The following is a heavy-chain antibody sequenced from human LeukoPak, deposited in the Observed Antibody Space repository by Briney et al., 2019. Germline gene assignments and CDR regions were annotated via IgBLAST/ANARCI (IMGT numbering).Heavy chain of an antibody. CDR2: INTNTGKP. D-gene: IGHD1-7*01. CDR1: GYTFNTYA. CDR3: ARSGADNWNYEFDC. V-gene: IGHV7-4-1*02. J-gene: IGHJ4*02. Sequence: ASVKVSCKASGYTFNTYAMNWVRQAPGQGLEWMGWINTNTGKPTYVQGFRGRFDFSLDTSVSTAYLQISSLKTEDAAVYYCARSGADNWNYEFDCWGQGTLVTVSS.